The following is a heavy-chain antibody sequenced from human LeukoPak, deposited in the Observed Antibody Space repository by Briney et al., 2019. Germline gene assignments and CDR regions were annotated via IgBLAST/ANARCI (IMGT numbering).Heavy chain of an antibody. J-gene: IGHJ4*02. V-gene: IGHV3-53*01. CDR1: GFTVSSNC. CDR2: IYSGGST. D-gene: IGHD3-22*01. Sequence: GESLKISCAASGFTVSSNCMSWVRQAPGKGLEWVSVIYSGGSTYYADSVEGRFTISRDNSKNTLYLQMNSLRAEDTAVYYCARDSGGYSHWGQGTLVTVSS. CDR3: ARDSGGYSH.